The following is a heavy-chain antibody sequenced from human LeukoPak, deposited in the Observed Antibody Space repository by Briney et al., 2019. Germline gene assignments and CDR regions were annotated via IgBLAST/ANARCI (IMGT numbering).Heavy chain of an antibody. V-gene: IGHV1-18*01. CDR1: GYTFTSYG. Sequence: ASVKVSCTASGYTFTSYGISWVRQAPGQGLEWMGWISAYNGNTNYAQKLQGRVTMTTDTSTSTAYMELRSLRSDDTAVYYCARDRGTLNWNLNWFDPWGQGTLVTVSS. CDR2: ISAYNGNT. D-gene: IGHD1-1*01. J-gene: IGHJ5*02. CDR3: ARDRGTLNWNLNWFDP.